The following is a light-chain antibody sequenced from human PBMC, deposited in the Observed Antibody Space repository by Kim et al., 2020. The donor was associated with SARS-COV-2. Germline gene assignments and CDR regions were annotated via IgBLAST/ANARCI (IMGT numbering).Light chain of an antibody. CDR3: NSRDTNDNVV. CDR1: SLRSYY. Sequence: SSELTQDPAVSVALGQTVRITCQGDSLRSYYATWYQQKPGQAPLLLIYAKNNRPSGIPDRFSGSSSGNTASLTITGAQAEDEADYYCNSRDTNDNVVFGG. J-gene: IGLJ2*01. CDR2: AKN. V-gene: IGLV3-19*01.